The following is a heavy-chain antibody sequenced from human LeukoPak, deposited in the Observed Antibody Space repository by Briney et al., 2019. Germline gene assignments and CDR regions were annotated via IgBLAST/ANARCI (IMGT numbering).Heavy chain of an antibody. V-gene: IGHV1-69*06. CDR1: GGTFNSYA. Sequence: ASVKVSCKASGGTFNSYAISWVRQAPGQGLEWMGGIIPIFGTANYAQKFQGRVTITADKSTSTAYMELSSLRSEDTAVYYCARDTVAGKTLDYWGQGTLVTVSS. CDR3: ARDTVAGKTLDY. D-gene: IGHD6-19*01. J-gene: IGHJ4*02. CDR2: IIPIFGTA.